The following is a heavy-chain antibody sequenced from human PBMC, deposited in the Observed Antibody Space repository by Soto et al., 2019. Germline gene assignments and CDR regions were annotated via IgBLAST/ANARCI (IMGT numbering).Heavy chain of an antibody. CDR3: PTTVAGFFDH. CDR1: GFTFSSYW. D-gene: IGHD6-19*01. J-gene: IGHJ4*02. Sequence: EVQLVESGGGLVQPGGSLRLSCAASGFTFSSYWMSWVRQAPGKGLEWVANIKQDGSEKYYVDSVRGRFTISRDNAKNSLYLQMNSLRVEERAVYYCPTTVAGFFDHWGQGTLATFSS. CDR2: IKQDGSEK. V-gene: IGHV3-7*01.